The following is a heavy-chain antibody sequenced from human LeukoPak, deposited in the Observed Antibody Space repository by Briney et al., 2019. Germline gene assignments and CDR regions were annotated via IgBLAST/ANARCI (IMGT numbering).Heavy chain of an antibody. CDR2: TSSSDAGT. V-gene: IGHV3-23*01. Sequence: GGSLRLSCAASGFTLSTYAMSWVRQTPGKGLEWVAATSSSDAGTYHADSVRGRFTISRDNSKNTLYLQMNSLRAEDAAVYYCARPRGCGSSRWINFDYWGQGTLVTVSS. D-gene: IGHD2-2*01. J-gene: IGHJ4*02. CDR1: GFTLSTYA. CDR3: ARPRGCGSSRWINFDY.